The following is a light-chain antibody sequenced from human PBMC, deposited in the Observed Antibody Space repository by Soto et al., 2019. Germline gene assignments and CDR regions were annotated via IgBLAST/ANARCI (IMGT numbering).Light chain of an antibody. CDR1: SSNIGSNF. Sequence: QAVLTQPPSASGTPGQRVTISCSGRSSNIGSNFVYWYQHLPGTAPKLVIYRNSQRPSEVPDRFSGSKSGTSASLAISGLQSEDEADYYCAGWDDSLSGDVFGPGTKVTVL. CDR3: AGWDDSLSGDV. CDR2: RNS. V-gene: IGLV1-47*01. J-gene: IGLJ1*01.